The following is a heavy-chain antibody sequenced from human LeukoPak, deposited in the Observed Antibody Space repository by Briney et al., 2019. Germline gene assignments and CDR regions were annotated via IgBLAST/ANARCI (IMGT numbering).Heavy chain of an antibody. CDR2: INPSGGST. CDR3: ARFNYDSSGYYFGYFDY. D-gene: IGHD3-22*01. CDR1: GYTFTIYY. J-gene: IGHJ4*02. Sequence: ASVTASCTASGYTFTIYYMHWVRQAPGQGLEWMGIINPSGGSTSYAQKFQGRVTMTRDTSTSTVYMELSSLRSEDTAVYYCARFNYDSSGYYFGYFDYWGQGTLVTVSS. V-gene: IGHV1-46*01.